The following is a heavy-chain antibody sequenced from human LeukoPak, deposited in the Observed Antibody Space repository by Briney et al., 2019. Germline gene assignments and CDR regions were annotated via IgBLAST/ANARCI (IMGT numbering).Heavy chain of an antibody. V-gene: IGHV3-53*05. CDR2: IYSGGST. CDR1: GFTVSSNY. J-gene: IGHJ6*02. Sequence: GALRLSCAASGFTVSSNYMSWVRQAPGKGLEWVSVIYSGGSTYYADSVKGRFTISRDNSKNTLYLQMNSLRSEDTAVYYCARGALSGGSCYSAPCDYYYGMDVWGQGTTVTVSS. CDR3: ARGALSGGSCYSAPCDYYYGMDV. D-gene: IGHD2-15*01.